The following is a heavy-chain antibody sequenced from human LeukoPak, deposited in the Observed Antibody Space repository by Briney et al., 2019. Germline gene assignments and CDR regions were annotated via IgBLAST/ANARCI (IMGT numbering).Heavy chain of an antibody. Sequence: GGSLRLSCAASGFTFSSYGMHWVRQAPGKGLEWVAVISYDGSNKHYADSVKGRFTISRDNSKNTLYLQMNSLRAEDTAVYYCARERNYDWLLGGEFDSFDIWGQGTMVTVSS. D-gene: IGHD3-22*01. J-gene: IGHJ3*02. CDR3: ARERNYDWLLGGEFDSFDI. V-gene: IGHV3-30*03. CDR2: ISYDGSNK. CDR1: GFTFSSYG.